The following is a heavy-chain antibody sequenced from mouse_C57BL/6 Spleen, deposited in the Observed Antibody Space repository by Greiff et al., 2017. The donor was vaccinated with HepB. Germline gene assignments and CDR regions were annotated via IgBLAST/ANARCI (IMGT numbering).Heavy chain of an antibody. CDR1: GYTFTSYW. D-gene: IGHD1-1*01. Sequence: QVQLQQPGAELVKPGASVKMSCKASGYTFTSYWITWVKQRPGQGLEWIGDIYPGSGSTNYNEKFKSKATLTVDTSSSTAYMQLSSLTSEDSAVYYGEILYSGSSYLDYWGQGTTLTVSS. CDR2: IYPGSGST. CDR3: EILYSGSSYLDY. J-gene: IGHJ2*01. V-gene: IGHV1-55*01.